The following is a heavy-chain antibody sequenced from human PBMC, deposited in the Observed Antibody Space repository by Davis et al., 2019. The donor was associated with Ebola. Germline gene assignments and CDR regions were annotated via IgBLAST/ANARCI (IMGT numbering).Heavy chain of an antibody. CDR3: ARGDYYDSSGYYPGLDY. J-gene: IGHJ4*02. V-gene: IGHV4-30-2*01. CDR1: GGSISSGGYS. D-gene: IGHD3-22*01. CDR2: IYHSGST. Sequence: LRLSCAVSGGSISSGGYSWSWIRQPPGKGLEWIGYIYHSGSTYYNPSLKSRVTISVDRSKNQFSLKLSSVTAADTAVYYCARGDYYDSSGYYPGLDYWGQGTLVTVSS.